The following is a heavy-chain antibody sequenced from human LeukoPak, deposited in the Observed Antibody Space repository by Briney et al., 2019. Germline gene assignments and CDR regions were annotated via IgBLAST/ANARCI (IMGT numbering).Heavy chain of an antibody. CDR3: ARHTIVVVTGHDAFDI. V-gene: IGHV4-59*08. CDR2: IYYTGST. D-gene: IGHD2-21*02. Sequence: PSETLSLTCIVSGGSISSFYWSWIRQSPGKGLEWMGYIYYTGSTNYNPSLKSRVTISVDRPKNQFSLKLSSVTAADTAMYYCARHTIVVVTGHDAFDIWGQGTMVTVSS. J-gene: IGHJ3*02. CDR1: GGSISSFY.